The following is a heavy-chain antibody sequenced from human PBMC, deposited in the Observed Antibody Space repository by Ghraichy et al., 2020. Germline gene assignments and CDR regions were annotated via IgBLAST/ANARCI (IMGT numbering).Heavy chain of an antibody. CDR3: AATGGSMDYDILTGYYRPSSPFDY. D-gene: IGHD3-9*01. V-gene: IGHV1-24*01. CDR1: GYTLTELS. CDR2: FDPEDGET. J-gene: IGHJ4*02. Sequence: ASVKVSCKVSGYTLTELSMHWVRQAPGKGLEWMGGFDPEDGETIYAQKFQGRVTMTEDTSTDTAYMELSSLRSEDTVVYYCAATGGSMDYDILTGYYRPSSPFDYWGQGTLVTVSS.